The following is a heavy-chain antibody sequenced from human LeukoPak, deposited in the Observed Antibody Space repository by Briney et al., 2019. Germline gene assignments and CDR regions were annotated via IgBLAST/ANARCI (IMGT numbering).Heavy chain of an antibody. V-gene: IGHV4-59*11. CDR1: GGFISDHY. J-gene: IGHJ4*02. D-gene: IGHD2-15*01. Sequence: SETLSLTCSVSGGFISDHYWSWIRQPPGKGPEWIGYIYYSGTTNYNPSLKSRVTISVDTSKNQFSLKLSSVTAADTAVYYCARSILHSGGSCCWYYFDYWGQGTLVTVSS. CDR2: IYYSGTT. CDR3: ARSILHSGGSCCWYYFDY.